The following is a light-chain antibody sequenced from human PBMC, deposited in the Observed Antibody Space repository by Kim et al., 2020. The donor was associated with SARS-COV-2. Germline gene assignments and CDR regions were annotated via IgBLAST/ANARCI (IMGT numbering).Light chain of an antibody. CDR1: SSDVGGYNY. CDR2: EVS. V-gene: IGLV2-14*01. Sequence: QCALTQPASVSGSPGQSITISCTGTSSDVGGYNYVSWYQQHPGKAPKLMIYEVSNRPSGVSNRFSGSKSGNTASLTISGLQAEDEADYYCSSYTSSSTLTFGGGTKLTVL. J-gene: IGLJ2*01. CDR3: SSYTSSSTLT.